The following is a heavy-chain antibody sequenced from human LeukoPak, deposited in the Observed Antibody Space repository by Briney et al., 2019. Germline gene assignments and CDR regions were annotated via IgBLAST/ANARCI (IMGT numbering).Heavy chain of an antibody. J-gene: IGHJ4*02. Sequence: SETLSLTCTVSSGSISSGGYYWSWIRQHPGKGLEWIGYIYYSGSTYYNPSLKSRVTISVDTSKNQFSLKLSSVTAADTAVYYCARKRGFNFDYWGQGTLVTVSS. CDR1: SGSISSGGYY. CDR2: IYYSGST. D-gene: IGHD5-12*01. CDR3: ARKRGFNFDY. V-gene: IGHV4-31*03.